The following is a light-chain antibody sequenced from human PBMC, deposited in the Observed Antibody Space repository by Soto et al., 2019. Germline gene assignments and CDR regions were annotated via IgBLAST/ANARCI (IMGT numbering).Light chain of an antibody. CDR2: DAS. J-gene: IGKJ1*01. Sequence: EIVLTQSPGTLSLSPGEGATLSCRASQSVSSSRLAWYRQKPGQAPRLLIYDASNRATGIPARFSGSGSGTDFTLTISSLEPEDFAVYYCQQRSNWPWTFGQGTKV. CDR1: QSVSSSR. CDR3: QQRSNWPWT. V-gene: IGKV3D-20*02.